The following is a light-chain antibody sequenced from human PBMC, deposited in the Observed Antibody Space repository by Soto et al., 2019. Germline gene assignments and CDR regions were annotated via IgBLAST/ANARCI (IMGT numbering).Light chain of an antibody. J-gene: IGKJ1*01. V-gene: IGKV3-20*01. CDR1: QPVSSNF. CDR2: GVS. Sequence: ERVLTQSPGTLSLSPGESAALSCRASQPVSSNFLAWYQQKPGQAPRLLIYGVSSRASGIPDRFFGSGSGTDFTLTINRLEPEDFAVYYCQQYGSSSWTFGQGTKVDIK. CDR3: QQYGSSSWT.